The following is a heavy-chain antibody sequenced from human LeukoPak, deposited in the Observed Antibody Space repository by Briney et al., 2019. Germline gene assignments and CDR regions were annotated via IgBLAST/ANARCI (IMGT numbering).Heavy chain of an antibody. Sequence: GGSLRLSCAASGFTFSNAWMSWVRQAPGKGLEWVGHIKSKTDGGTTDYAAPVKGRFTISRDDSKNTLYLQMNSLKTEDTAVYYCTKGLEWELPREFDYWGQGTLVTVSS. J-gene: IGHJ4*02. V-gene: IGHV3-15*01. D-gene: IGHD1-26*01. CDR1: GFTFSNAW. CDR3: TKGLEWELPREFDY. CDR2: IKSKTDGGTT.